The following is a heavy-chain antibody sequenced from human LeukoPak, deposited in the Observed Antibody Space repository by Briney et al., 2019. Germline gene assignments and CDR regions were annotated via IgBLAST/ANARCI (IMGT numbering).Heavy chain of an antibody. Sequence: PSETLSLTCTVSGGSISSYFWSWIRQPPGKGLEWIGYISYSGSTNYNPSLKSRCTISVDLSNNQVSLKLRSATAADTAVYYCARGYYYDSSGYYDYYYYMGVWGKGTTVTISS. CDR2: ISYSGST. J-gene: IGHJ6*03. CDR3: ARGYYYDSSGYYDYYYYMGV. D-gene: IGHD3-22*01. CDR1: GGSISSYF. V-gene: IGHV4-59*12.